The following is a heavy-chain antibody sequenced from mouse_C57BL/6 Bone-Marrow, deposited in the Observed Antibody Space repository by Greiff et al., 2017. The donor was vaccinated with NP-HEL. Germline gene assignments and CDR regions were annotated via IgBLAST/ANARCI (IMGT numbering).Heavy chain of an antibody. D-gene: IGHD3-2*02. Sequence: ESGPGILQPSQTLSLTCSFSGFSLSTFGMGVGWIRQPSGKGLEWLEHIWWDDDKYYNPAMKSRLTISKDTSKNQVFLKIANVDTADTATYYCARGSGYVDYFDYWGQGTTLTVSS. CDR2: IWWDDDK. CDR3: ARGSGYVDYFDY. CDR1: GFSLSTFGMG. J-gene: IGHJ2*01. V-gene: IGHV8-8*01.